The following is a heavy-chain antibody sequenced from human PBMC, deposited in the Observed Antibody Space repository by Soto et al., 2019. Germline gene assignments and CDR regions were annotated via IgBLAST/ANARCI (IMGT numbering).Heavy chain of an antibody. Sequence: QVQLQESGPGLVKPSETLSLTCTVSGGSISSYYWSWIRQPPGKGLEWIGYIYYSGSTNYNPSLKSRVTISVDTSKNQFSLKLSSVTAADTAVYYCARALYGGNSVYWFDPWGQGTLVTVSS. V-gene: IGHV4-59*01. CDR2: IYYSGST. CDR1: GGSISSYY. D-gene: IGHD4-17*01. J-gene: IGHJ5*02. CDR3: ARALYGGNSVYWFDP.